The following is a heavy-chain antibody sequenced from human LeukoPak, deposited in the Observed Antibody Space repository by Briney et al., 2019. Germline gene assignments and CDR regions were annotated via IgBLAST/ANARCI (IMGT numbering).Heavy chain of an antibody. CDR2: VYYSGNT. CDR1: GGSISGYY. Sequence: SETLSLTCTVSGGSISGYYWSWIRQPPGKGLEWIGFVYYSGNTNYNPSLKSRVTISVDTSKNQFSLKLSSVTVADTAVYYCGRGRGWASDYWGQGTLVTVSS. J-gene: IGHJ4*02. D-gene: IGHD6-19*01. CDR3: GRGRGWASDY. V-gene: IGHV4-59*01.